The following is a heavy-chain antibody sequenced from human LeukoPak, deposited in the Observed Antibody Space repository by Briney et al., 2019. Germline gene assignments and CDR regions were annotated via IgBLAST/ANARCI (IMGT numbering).Heavy chain of an antibody. CDR3: ARDWVVVAATTVGY. V-gene: IGHV3-30-3*01. CDR2: ISYDGSNK. CDR1: GFTFSSYA. Sequence: GGSLRLSCAASGFTFSSYAMHWVRQAPGKGLEWVAVISYDGSNKYYADSVKGRFTISRDNSKNTLYLQMNSLRAEDTAVYYCARDWVVVAATTVGYWGQGTLVTVSS. D-gene: IGHD2-15*01. J-gene: IGHJ4*02.